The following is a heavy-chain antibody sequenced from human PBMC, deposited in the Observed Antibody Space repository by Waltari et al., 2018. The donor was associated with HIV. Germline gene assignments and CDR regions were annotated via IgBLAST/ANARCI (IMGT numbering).Heavy chain of an antibody. J-gene: IGHJ6*02. CDR3: ARGQYYSMDV. Sequence: EVQLVESGGGLVQPGGSLSLSCSASGFTFSSYRMHWVRQAPGKGLVWVSGINRDGSTIRYADSVKGRFTISRDNAKNTLYLQMNSLRAEDTALYYCARGQYYSMDVWGQGTTVTVSS. CDR2: INRDGSTI. CDR1: GFTFSSYR. V-gene: IGHV3-74*01. D-gene: IGHD3-10*01.